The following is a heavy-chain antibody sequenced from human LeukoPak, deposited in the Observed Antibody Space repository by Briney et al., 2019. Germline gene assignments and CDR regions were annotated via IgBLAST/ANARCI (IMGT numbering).Heavy chain of an antibody. CDR3: ARVRAGIAARPHYFDY. D-gene: IGHD6-6*01. Sequence: GGSLRLSCAASGFTYSSYWMSWVRQAPGKGLEWVANIKQDGSEKYYVDSVKGRFTISRDNAKNSLYLQMNSLRAEDTAVYYCARVRAGIAARPHYFDYWGQGTLVTVSS. CDR1: GFTYSSYW. CDR2: IKQDGSEK. V-gene: IGHV3-7*01. J-gene: IGHJ4*02.